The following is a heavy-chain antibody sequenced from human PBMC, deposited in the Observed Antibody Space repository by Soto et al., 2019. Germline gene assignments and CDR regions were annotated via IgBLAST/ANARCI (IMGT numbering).Heavy chain of an antibody. D-gene: IGHD2-2*01. CDR2: INHRGST. CDR1: GGSFSGYY. CDR3: ASSPSYCSSTSCYDY. Sequence: SETLSLTCAVYGGSFSGYYWSWIRQPPGKGLEWIGEINHRGSTNYNPSLKSRVTISVDTSKNQFSLKLSSVTAADTAVYYCASSPSYCSSTSCYDYWGQGTLVTVSS. V-gene: IGHV4-34*01. J-gene: IGHJ4*02.